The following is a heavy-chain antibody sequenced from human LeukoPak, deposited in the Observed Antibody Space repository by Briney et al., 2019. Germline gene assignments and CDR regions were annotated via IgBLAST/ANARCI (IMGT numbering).Heavy chain of an antibody. CDR1: GYTFTGYY. CDR2: INPNSRGT. CDR3: ASRYYYDSSGYFDY. V-gene: IGHV1-2*06. J-gene: IGHJ4*02. Sequence: ASVKVSCKASGYTFTGYYMLWVRQAPGQRLEWMGRINPNSRGTNYAQTFQSSVTMTRDTSISTAYMELSRLRSDDTAVYYCASRYYYDSSGYFDYWGQGTLVTVSS. D-gene: IGHD3-22*01.